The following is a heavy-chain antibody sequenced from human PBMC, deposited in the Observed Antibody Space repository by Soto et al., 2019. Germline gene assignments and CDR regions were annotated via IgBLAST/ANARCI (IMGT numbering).Heavy chain of an antibody. V-gene: IGHV1-18*01. CDR1: GYTFTSYG. J-gene: IGHJ4*02. Sequence: ASVKVSCKASGYTFTSYGISWVRQAPGQGLEWMGWISAYNGNTNYAQKLQGRVTMTTDTSTSTAFMVLRSLRSDDTAVYYRATRRVVITRDPYFHCWGQGTMVTVSS. CDR3: ATRRVVITRDPYFHC. CDR2: ISAYNGNT. D-gene: IGHD3-22*01.